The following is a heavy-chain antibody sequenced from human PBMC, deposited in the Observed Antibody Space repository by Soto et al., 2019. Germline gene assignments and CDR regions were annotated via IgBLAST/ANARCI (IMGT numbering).Heavy chain of an antibody. D-gene: IGHD2-15*01. J-gene: IGHJ6*02. CDR3: ATNSHYSLGV. CDR2: IYHSGST. Sequence: QVQLQESGPGLVKPSGTLSLTCAVSSGSISSAHWWNWVRQPPGKGLEWIGEIYHSGSTNYNPSLKSRVTVSVDKSMNQFSLKLTSVTAADTAVYYCATNSHYSLGVWGQGTTVTVSS. V-gene: IGHV4-4*02. CDR1: SGSISSAHW.